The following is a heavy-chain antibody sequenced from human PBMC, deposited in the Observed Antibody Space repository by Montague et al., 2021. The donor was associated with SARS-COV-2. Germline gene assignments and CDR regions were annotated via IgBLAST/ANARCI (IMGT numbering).Heavy chain of an antibody. Sequence: SETLSLTCAGYGDSISRGNRAKCGRLPVWNALAWGGEIHHTACTKYKPSLKSRVSMSVDKSWNQFSLRLTSVTAADTAIYYCARKGSGRSDLAYWGQGTLVTVSS. D-gene: IGHD1-26*01. V-gene: IGHV4-4*02. CDR2: IHHTACT. CDR3: ARKGSGRSDLAY. CDR1: GDSISRGNR. J-gene: IGHJ4*02.